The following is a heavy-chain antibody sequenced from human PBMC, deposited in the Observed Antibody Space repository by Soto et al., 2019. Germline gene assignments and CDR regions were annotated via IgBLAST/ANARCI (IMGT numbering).Heavy chain of an antibody. Sequence: PGESLKISCKGSGYSFTNYWIAWVRQMPGKGLEWMGIIYPGDSDSRYSPYFQGQVTISADKSISTAYLQWSSLKASDTAMYYFARRGVDYYDSSGPSREYYYYGLDVWGQGTTVTVSS. V-gene: IGHV5-51*01. J-gene: IGHJ6*02. D-gene: IGHD3-22*01. CDR2: IYPGDSDS. CDR3: ARRGVDYYDSSGPSREYYYYGLDV. CDR1: GYSFTNYW.